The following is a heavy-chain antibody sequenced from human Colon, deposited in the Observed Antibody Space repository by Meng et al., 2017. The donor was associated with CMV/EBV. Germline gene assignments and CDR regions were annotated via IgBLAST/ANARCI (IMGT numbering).Heavy chain of an antibody. CDR2: IIPILGIA. CDR3: ARDRTHDGMDV. D-gene: IGHD1/OR15-1a*01. CDR1: GGTFSSYA. V-gene: IGHV1-69*10. Sequence: SVKVSCKASGGTFSSYAISWVRQAPGQGLEWMGGIIPILGIANYAQKFQGRVTITADRSTYTVSMELTSLRSDDTAVYYCARDRTHDGMDVWGQGTTVTVSS. J-gene: IGHJ6*02.